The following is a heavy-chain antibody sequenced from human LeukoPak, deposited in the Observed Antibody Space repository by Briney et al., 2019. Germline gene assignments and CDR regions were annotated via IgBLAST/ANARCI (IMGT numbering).Heavy chain of an antibody. V-gene: IGHV4-39*01. D-gene: IGHD3-10*01. J-gene: IGHJ4*02. Sequence: SETPSLTCTGSGGPISSSRYYWGWIRQPPGKGLEWIGGIHYSGSTYYNPSLKSRVTISVDTSKNQFSLKLSSVTAADTAGFYCARLSPYLGSGSSAFPDDFWGQGTLVTVSS. CDR1: GGPISSSRYY. CDR3: ARLSPYLGSGSSAFPDDF. CDR2: IHYSGST.